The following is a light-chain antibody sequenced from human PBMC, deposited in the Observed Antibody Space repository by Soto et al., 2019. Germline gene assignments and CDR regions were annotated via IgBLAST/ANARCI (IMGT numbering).Light chain of an antibody. Sequence: DIQMTQSPSSLSVSQGDRVAIPPRASQSISSYLNWYQQKPGKAPKLLIYAASSLQSGVPSRFSGSGSGTEFTLTISSLQPDDFATYYCQHYNSYSEAFGQGTKVDI. CDR2: AAS. CDR1: QSISSY. CDR3: QHYNSYSEA. V-gene: IGKV1-39*01. J-gene: IGKJ1*01.